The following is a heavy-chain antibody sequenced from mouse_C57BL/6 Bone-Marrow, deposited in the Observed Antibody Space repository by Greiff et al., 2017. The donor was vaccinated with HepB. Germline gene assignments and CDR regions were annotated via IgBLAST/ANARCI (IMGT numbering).Heavy chain of an antibody. CDR1: GYTFTSYW. J-gene: IGHJ3*01. D-gene: IGHD1-1*01. CDR2: IYPGSGST. CDR3: ARESYYGSSYGFAY. V-gene: IGHV1-55*01. Sequence: QVQLQQPGAELVKPGASVKMSCKASGYTFTSYWITWVKQRPGQGLEWIGDIYPGSGSTNYNEKFKSKATLTVDTSSSTAYMQLSSLTSEDSAIYYCARESYYGSSYGFAYWGQGTLVTVSA.